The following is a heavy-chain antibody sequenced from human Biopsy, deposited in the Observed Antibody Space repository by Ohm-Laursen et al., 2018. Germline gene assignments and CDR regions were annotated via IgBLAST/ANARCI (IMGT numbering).Heavy chain of an antibody. Sequence: TLSLTCTVSGVSINGGRYYWNWIRQPAGKALEWIGRTYNTGSTNYNPSLQSRVTMSVDTSKNQFSLKMSSVTAADTAVYYCARDLPYYENSGYGAFDMWGQGTMVTVSS. CDR2: TYNTGST. D-gene: IGHD3-22*01. J-gene: IGHJ3*02. CDR3: ARDLPYYENSGYGAFDM. CDR1: GVSINGGRYY. V-gene: IGHV4-61*02.